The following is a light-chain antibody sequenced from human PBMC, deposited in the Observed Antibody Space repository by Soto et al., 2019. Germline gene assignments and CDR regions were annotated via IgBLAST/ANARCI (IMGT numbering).Light chain of an antibody. Sequence: SYVLTQPPSVSVAPGQTARITCGGNNIGSKSVHWYQQKPGQAPVLVVDDDSDRPSGIPERFSGSNAGNTAPLTISRVEAGDEADYFWHVWDSSSENVFGTGTKLTVL. V-gene: IGLV3-21*02. CDR1: NIGSKS. CDR2: DDS. J-gene: IGLJ1*01. CDR3: HVWDSSSENV.